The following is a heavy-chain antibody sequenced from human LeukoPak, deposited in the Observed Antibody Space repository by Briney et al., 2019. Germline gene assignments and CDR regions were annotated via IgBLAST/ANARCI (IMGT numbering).Heavy chain of an antibody. D-gene: IGHD2-15*01. CDR2: ISYDGSNK. J-gene: IGHJ4*02. CDR3: ARQGSVVAANFDY. Sequence: GGSLRLSCAASGFTFSSYAMHWVRQAPGKGLEWVAVISYDGSNKYYADSVKGRFTISRDNSKNTLYLQMNSLGGVDTAVFYCARQGSVVAANFDYWGQGTLVTVSS. V-gene: IGHV3-30-3*01. CDR1: GFTFSSYA.